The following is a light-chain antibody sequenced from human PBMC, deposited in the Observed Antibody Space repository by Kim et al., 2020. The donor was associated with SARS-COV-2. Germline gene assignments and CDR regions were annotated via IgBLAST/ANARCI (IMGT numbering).Light chain of an antibody. J-gene: IGLJ1*01. CDR2: HDS. CDR1: NIGSKN. CDR3: QVWDGSTDHYV. V-gene: IGLV3-21*04. Sequence: APGEAAKIPCAGNNIGSKNVQWYQQKAGQAPVLVISHDSDRPSEIPDRFSGSNSGNTATLTISRVEAGDEADYYCQVWDGSTDHYVFGTGTRSPS.